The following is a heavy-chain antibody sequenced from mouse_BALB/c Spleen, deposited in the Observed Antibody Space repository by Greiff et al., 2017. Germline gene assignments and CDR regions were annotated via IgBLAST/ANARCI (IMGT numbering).Heavy chain of an antibody. V-gene: IGHV5-17*02. D-gene: IGHD2-14*01. CDR2: ISSGSSTI. CDR3: ARSNRYPWFAY. CDR1: GFTFSSFG. Sequence: EVQLVESGGGLVQPGGSRKLSCAASGFTFSSFGMHWVRQAPEKGLEWVAYISSGSSTIYYADTVKGRFTISRDNPKNTLFLQMTSLRSEDTAMYYCARSNRYPWFAYWGQGTLVTVSA. J-gene: IGHJ3*01.